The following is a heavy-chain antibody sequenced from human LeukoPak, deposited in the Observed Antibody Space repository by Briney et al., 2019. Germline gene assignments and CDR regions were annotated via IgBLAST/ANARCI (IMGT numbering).Heavy chain of an antibody. Sequence: PSGTLSLTCAVSGGSISSSNWWSWVRQPPGKGLEWIGEIYHSGSTNYNPSLKSRVTISVDKSKNQFSLKLSSVTAADTAMYYCARGVPAVVPAAMWGSYYYYGMDVWGQGTTVTVSS. CDR1: GGSISSSNW. CDR2: IYHSGST. D-gene: IGHD2-2*01. V-gene: IGHV4-4*02. J-gene: IGHJ6*02. CDR3: ARGVPAVVPAAMWGSYYYYGMDV.